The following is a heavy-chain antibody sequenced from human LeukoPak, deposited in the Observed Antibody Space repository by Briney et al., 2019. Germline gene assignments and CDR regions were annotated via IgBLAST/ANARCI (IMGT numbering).Heavy chain of an antibody. CDR1: GYTFTDYY. CDR2: INPNSGGT. CDR3: AREIAVTGTKAFDV. D-gene: IGHD6-19*01. V-gene: IGHV1-2*02. J-gene: IGHJ3*01. Sequence: ASVKVSCKASGYTFTDYYIHWVRQAPGQGLEWMAWINPNSGGTNYAQNFQGRVTMTRDTPISTAYMELSRLTSDDMAVYYCAREIAVTGTKAFDVWGQGTMVTVSS.